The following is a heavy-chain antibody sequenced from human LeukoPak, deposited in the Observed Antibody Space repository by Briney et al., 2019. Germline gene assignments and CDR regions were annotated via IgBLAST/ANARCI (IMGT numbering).Heavy chain of an antibody. Sequence: ASVKVSCKASGYTFTNYYIHWVRQAPGQGLEWMGRIYANSGGAGGTKYAQKFQGRVSMTRDTSTSTVYMELSRLRSDAPAGYYCARAVLLSGPSCYSPDYWGQGTLVTVSS. J-gene: IGHJ4*02. CDR3: ARAVLLSGPSCYSPDY. CDR1: GYTFTNYY. D-gene: IGHD2-15*01. V-gene: IGHV1-2*06. CDR2: IYANSGGAGGT.